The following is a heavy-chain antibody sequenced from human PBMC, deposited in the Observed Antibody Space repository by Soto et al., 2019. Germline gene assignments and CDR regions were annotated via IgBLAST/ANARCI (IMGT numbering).Heavy chain of an antibody. CDR2: IYATGTS. J-gene: IGHJ5*02. V-gene: IGHV4-4*07. CDR1: GASISGFY. Sequence: SETLSLTCTVSGASISGFYWSWIRKSAGKGLEWIGRIYATGTSDYNPSLRSRIAMSVDISKKTFSLRLRSVTAADTGVYYCVRDGSKTLRDCFDPWGQGILVTVSS. D-gene: IGHD4-17*01. CDR3: VRDGSKTLRDCFDP.